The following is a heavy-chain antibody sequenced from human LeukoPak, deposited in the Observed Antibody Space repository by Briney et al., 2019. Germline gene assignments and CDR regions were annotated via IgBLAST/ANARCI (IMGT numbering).Heavy chain of an antibody. CDR1: GFTFSSYV. D-gene: IGHD4-11*01. J-gene: IGHJ5*02. V-gene: IGHV3-30*03. CDR2: ISYDGSNK. Sequence: PGGSLRLSCAASGFTFSSYVMHWVRQAPGKGLEWVAVISYDGSNKYYADSVKGRFTISRDNSKNTLYLQMNSLRAEDTAVYYCARNGGLYMLTTGWFDPWGQGTLVTVSS. CDR3: ARNGGLYMLTTGWFDP.